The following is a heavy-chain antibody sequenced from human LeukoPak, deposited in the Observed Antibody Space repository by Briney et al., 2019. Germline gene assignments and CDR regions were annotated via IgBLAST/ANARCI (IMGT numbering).Heavy chain of an antibody. J-gene: IGHJ4*02. CDR1: GGSFSGYY. Sequence: SETLSLTCAVYGGSFSGYYWSWIRQPPGKGLEWIGSIYYSGSTYYNPSLKSRVTISVDTSKNQFSLKLSSVTAADTAVYYRARTRYYYNSRSYGAPYYFDYWGQGTLVTVSS. CDR2: IYYSGST. D-gene: IGHD3-10*01. CDR3: ARTRYYYNSRSYGAPYYFDY. V-gene: IGHV4-34*01.